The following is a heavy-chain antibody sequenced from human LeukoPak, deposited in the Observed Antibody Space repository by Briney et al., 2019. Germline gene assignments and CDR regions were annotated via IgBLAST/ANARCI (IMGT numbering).Heavy chain of an antibody. CDR2: ISSSSSTI. J-gene: IGHJ4*02. Sequence: GGSLRLSCAASGFTFSSYSMNWVRQAPGKGLEWVSYISSSSSTIYYVDSVKGRFTISRDNAKNSLYLQMNSLRAEDTAVYYCARGGGGVATEFDYWGQGTLVTVSS. CDR1: GFTFSSYS. CDR3: ARGGGGVATEFDY. D-gene: IGHD5-12*01. V-gene: IGHV3-48*01.